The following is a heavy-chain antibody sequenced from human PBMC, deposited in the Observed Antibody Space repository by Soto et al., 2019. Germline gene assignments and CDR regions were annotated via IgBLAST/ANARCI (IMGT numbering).Heavy chain of an antibody. J-gene: IGHJ3*02. V-gene: IGHV1-18*01. CDR2: ISAYNGNT. CDR1: GYTFTSYG. CDR3: ARGYSSGWYMDAFDI. Sequence: ASVKVSCKASGYTFTSYGISWMRQAPGQGLEWMGWISAYNGNTNYAQKLQGRVTMTTDTSTSTAYMELRSLRSDDTAVYYCARGYSSGWYMDAFDIWGQGTMVTVSS. D-gene: IGHD6-19*01.